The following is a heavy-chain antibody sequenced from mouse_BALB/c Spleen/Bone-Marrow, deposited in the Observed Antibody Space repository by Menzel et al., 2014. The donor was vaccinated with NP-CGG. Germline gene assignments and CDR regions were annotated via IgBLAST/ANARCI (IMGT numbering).Heavy chain of an antibody. V-gene: IGHV1S56*01. CDR3: ARWGTTVVDAMDY. CDR1: GYTFTSYY. J-gene: IGHJ4*01. CDR2: IYPGNVNA. Sequence: VQLQQSGPELVKPGASVRISCKASGYTFTSYYIHWVKQRPGQGLEWIGWIYPGNVNAKYNEKFKGKATLTADKSSSPAYMQLSSLTSEDSAVYFCARWGTTVVDAMDYWGQGTSVTVSS. D-gene: IGHD1-1*01.